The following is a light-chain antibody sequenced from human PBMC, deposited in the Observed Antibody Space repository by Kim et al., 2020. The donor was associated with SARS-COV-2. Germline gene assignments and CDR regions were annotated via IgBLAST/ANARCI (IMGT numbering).Light chain of an antibody. V-gene: IGLV3-19*01. CDR1: SLRSYY. J-gene: IGLJ2*01. Sequence: SSELTQDPAVSVAFGQTVRITCQGDSLRSYYASWYQQKPGQAPVLVISGKNNRPSGIPDRFSGSSSGNTASLTIPGAQAEDEADYYCNSRDSSGNHLNVV. CDR3: NSRDSSGNHLNVV. CDR2: GKN.